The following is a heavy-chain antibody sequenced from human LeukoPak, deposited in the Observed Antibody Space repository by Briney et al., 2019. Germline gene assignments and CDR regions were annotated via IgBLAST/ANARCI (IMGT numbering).Heavy chain of an antibody. J-gene: IGHJ4*02. CDR1: GFIFSNYV. Sequence: GGSLRLSCAASGFIFSNYVMSWVRQAPGKGLEWVSGISVSGDSTYYADSVKGRFTISRDNSKNTLHLQVNSLRAEDTAVYYCAKDLPRITIFGALHYWGQGTLVTVSS. D-gene: IGHD3-3*01. CDR2: ISVSGDST. V-gene: IGHV3-23*01. CDR3: AKDLPRITIFGALHY.